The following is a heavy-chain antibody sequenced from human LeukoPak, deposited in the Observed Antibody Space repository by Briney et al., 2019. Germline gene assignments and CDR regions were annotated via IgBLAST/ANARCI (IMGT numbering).Heavy chain of an antibody. Sequence: SETLSLACTVSGGSISSGSYYWSWIRQPAGKGLEWIGRIYTSGSTNYNPSLKSRVTISVDTSKNQFSLKLSSVTAADTAVYYCAREHRGCSGGSCYPPHNYYYYMDVWGKGTTVTISS. CDR3: AREHRGCSGGSCYPPHNYYYYMDV. J-gene: IGHJ6*03. D-gene: IGHD2-15*01. V-gene: IGHV4-61*02. CDR2: IYTSGST. CDR1: GGSISSGSYY.